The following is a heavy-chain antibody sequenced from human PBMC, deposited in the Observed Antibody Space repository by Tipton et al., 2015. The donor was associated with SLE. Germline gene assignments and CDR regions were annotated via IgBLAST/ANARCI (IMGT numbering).Heavy chain of an antibody. D-gene: IGHD2-15*01. CDR3: ARGEFVVVVAATYYYYGMDV. Sequence: LRLSCAVYGGSFSGYYWSWIRQPPGKGLEWIGEINHSGSTNYNPSLKSRVTISVDTSKNQFSPKLSSVTAADTAVYYCARGEFVVVVAATYYYYGMDVWGQGTTVTVSS. CDR2: INHSGST. J-gene: IGHJ6*02. CDR1: GGSFSGYY. V-gene: IGHV4-34*01.